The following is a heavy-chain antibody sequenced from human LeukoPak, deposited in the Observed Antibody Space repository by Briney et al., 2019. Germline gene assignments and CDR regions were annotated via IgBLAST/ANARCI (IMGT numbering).Heavy chain of an antibody. CDR2: INHSGST. J-gene: IGHJ4*02. CDR1: GGSFSGYY. V-gene: IGHV4-34*03. CDR3: GGSSRSYYFDY. D-gene: IGHD4-23*01. Sequence: SETLSLTCAVYGGSFSGYYWSWIRQPPGKGLEWIGEINHSGSTNYNPSLKSRVTISVDTSKNQFSLKLSSVTAADTAVYYCGGSSRSYYFDYWGQGTLVTVSS.